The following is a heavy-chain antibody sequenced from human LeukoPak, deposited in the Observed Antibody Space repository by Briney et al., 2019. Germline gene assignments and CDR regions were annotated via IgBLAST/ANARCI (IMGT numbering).Heavy chain of an antibody. CDR2: IYTSGST. D-gene: IGHD6-13*01. Sequence: SGTLSLTCTVSGGSISSYYWSWIRQPAGKGLEWIGRIYTSGSTNYNPSLKSRVTTSVDTSKNQFSLKLSSVTAADTAVYYCATTIQQLGNGNFDCWGQGTLVTVSS. CDR3: ATTIQQLGNGNFDC. CDR1: GGSISSYY. V-gene: IGHV4-4*07. J-gene: IGHJ4*02.